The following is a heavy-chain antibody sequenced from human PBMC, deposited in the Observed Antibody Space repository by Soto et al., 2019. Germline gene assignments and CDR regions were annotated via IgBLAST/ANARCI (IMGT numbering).Heavy chain of an antibody. D-gene: IGHD3-10*01. CDR1: GGSFASYA. J-gene: IGHJ4*02. Sequence: QVQLVQSGAEVNKPGSSVKVSCKAAGGSFASYAITWLRQAPGQGLEWMGGIIPLFNTTTYAQKFQDRVTITADEATNTAYMQLSSLRSEDTAVYYCAREYSYGSGTYFDYWGPGTLVIVSS. V-gene: IGHV1-69*01. CDR2: IIPLFNTT. CDR3: AREYSYGSGTYFDY.